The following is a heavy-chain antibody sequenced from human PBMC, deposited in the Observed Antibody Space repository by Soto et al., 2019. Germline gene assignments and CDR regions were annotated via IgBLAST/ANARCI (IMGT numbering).Heavy chain of an antibody. D-gene: IGHD3-3*01. CDR2: ISGSGGST. CDR3: AGADYYDFWSGYYVKWPLPSDE. V-gene: IGHV3-23*01. CDR1: GFTFSSYA. Sequence: PGESLKISCAASGFTFSSYAMSWVRQAPGKGLEWVSAISGSGGSTYYADSVKGRFTISRDNSKNTLYLQMNSLRAEDTAVYYCAGADYYDFWSGYYVKWPLPSDEWGQGTLVTVSS. J-gene: IGHJ4*02.